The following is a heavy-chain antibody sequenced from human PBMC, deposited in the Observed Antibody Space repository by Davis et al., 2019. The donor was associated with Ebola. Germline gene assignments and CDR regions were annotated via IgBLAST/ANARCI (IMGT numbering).Heavy chain of an antibody. V-gene: IGHV3-23*01. CDR1: GFTFSSYA. J-gene: IGHJ5*02. Sequence: PGGSLRLSCAASGFTFSSYAMSWVRQAPGKGLEWVSAISGSGGSTYYADSVKGRFTISRDNSKNTLYLQMNSLRAEDTAVYYCAKDDDEYSSSWFNWFDPWGQGTLVTVSS. CDR3: AKDDDEYSSSWFNWFDP. CDR2: ISGSGGST. D-gene: IGHD6-13*01.